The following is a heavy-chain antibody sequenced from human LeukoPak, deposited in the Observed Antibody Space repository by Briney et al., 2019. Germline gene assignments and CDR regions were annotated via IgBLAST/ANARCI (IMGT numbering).Heavy chain of an antibody. Sequence: GGSLRLSCAASGFTFRGYGMHWVRQAPGKGLDWVAFIGYGGNNKYYVDSVKGRFTISRDNSRSTLYLQMNSLRGEDTAVYYCAKDRGTWYYMDVWGKGTTVTVSS. J-gene: IGHJ6*03. CDR2: IGYGGNNK. D-gene: IGHD3-10*01. CDR1: GFTFRGYG. V-gene: IGHV3-30*02. CDR3: AKDRGTWYYMDV.